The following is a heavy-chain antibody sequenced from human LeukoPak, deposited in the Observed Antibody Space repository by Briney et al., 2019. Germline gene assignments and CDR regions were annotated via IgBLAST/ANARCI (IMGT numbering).Heavy chain of an antibody. D-gene: IGHD1-26*01. CDR2: ISGSGGST. CDR1: GFAFSSYA. V-gene: IGHV3-23*01. Sequence: GGSLRLSCAASGFAFSSYAMSWVRQAPGKGLEWVSAISGSGGSTYYADSVKGRFTISRDNSKNTLYLQMNSLRAEDTAVYYCAKYNGGSYRAYFDYWGQGTLVTVSS. CDR3: AKYNGGSYRAYFDY. J-gene: IGHJ4*02.